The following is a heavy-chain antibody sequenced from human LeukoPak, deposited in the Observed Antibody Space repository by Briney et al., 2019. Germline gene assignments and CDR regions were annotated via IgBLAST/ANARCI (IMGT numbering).Heavy chain of an antibody. CDR1: GGSISSYY. D-gene: IGHD3-22*01. V-gene: IGHV4-59*01. CDR3: ARTSFDSSGYSDY. J-gene: IGHJ4*02. CDR2: IYYSGST. Sequence: SETLSLTCTVSGGSISSYYWSWIRQPPGKGLEWIGYIYYSGSTNYNPSLKSRVTISVDTSKRQFSLKLSSVTAADTAVYYCARTSFDSSGYSDYWGQGTLVTVSS.